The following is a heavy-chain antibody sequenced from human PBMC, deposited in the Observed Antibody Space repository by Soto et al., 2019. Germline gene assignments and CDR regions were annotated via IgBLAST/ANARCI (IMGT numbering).Heavy chain of an antibody. CDR2: INDNGRRT. Sequence: GGSLRLSCEASGFIFSSYSMHWVRQAPGKGLVWVSRINDNGRRTNYADSVKGRFTISRDNAKNTLYLQMNSLRAEDTAVYYCARDRAIFPLAGMDVWGQGTTVTVSS. CDR1: GFIFSSYS. J-gene: IGHJ6*02. CDR3: ARDRAIFPLAGMDV. D-gene: IGHD3-3*01. V-gene: IGHV3-74*01.